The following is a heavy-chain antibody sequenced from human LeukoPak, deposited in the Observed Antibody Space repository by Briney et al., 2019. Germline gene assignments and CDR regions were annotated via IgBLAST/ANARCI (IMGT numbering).Heavy chain of an antibody. J-gene: IGHJ3*02. D-gene: IGHD3-3*01. CDR2: IKQDGSEK. Sequence: GGSLRLSCAASGFTFSSYGMHWVRQAPGKGLEWVANIKQDGSEKYYVDSVKGRFTISRDNAKNSLYLQMNSLRAEDTAVYYCAKPITISGATDGFDIWGQGAKVTVSS. CDR3: AKPITISGATDGFDI. CDR1: GFTFSSYG. V-gene: IGHV3-7*01.